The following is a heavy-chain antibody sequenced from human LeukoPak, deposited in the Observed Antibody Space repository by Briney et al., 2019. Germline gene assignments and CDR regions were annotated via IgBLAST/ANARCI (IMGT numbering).Heavy chain of an antibody. CDR3: ARTASYGQGYFDY. D-gene: IGHD5-18*01. Sequence: SETLSLTCTVSGGSISSSSYYWGWIRQPPGKGLEWIGSIYYSGSTYYNPSLKSRVTISVDTSKNQFSLKLSSVTAADTAVYYCARTASYGQGYFDYWGQGTLVTVSS. J-gene: IGHJ4*02. CDR1: GGSISSSSYY. CDR2: IYYSGST. V-gene: IGHV4-39*07.